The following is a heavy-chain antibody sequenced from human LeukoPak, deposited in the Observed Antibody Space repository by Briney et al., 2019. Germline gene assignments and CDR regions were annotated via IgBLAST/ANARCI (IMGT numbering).Heavy chain of an antibody. V-gene: IGHV4-59*01. CDR3: AREEPRGGYYGSGSSGHFDY. CDR1: GGSIGSSY. Sequence: SETLSLTCSVSGGSIGSSYWSWIRQPPGKGLEWIGHIDYSGSTNYNPSLKSRVTISVDTTNNQFSLKLSSVTAADTAVYYCAREEPRGGYYGSGSSGHFDYWGQGTLVTVSS. CDR2: IDYSGST. J-gene: IGHJ4*02. D-gene: IGHD3-10*01.